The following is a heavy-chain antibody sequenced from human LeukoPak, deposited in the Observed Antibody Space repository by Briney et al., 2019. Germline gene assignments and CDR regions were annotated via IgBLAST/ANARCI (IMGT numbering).Heavy chain of an antibody. D-gene: IGHD6-13*01. CDR1: GGSISSYY. V-gene: IGHV4-59*01. CDR2: IYYTGGT. Sequence: PSETLSLTCTVSGGSISSYYWSWIRQPPGKGLEWIGYIYYTGGTNYNPSLKSRVTISADTSKNQFSLTLNSVTSADTAVYYCARCHYSSSPDFEYWGQGSLVTVSS. J-gene: IGHJ4*02. CDR3: ARCHYSSSPDFEY.